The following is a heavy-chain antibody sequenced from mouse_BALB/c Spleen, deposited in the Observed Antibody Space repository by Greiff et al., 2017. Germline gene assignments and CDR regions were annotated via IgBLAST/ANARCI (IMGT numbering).Heavy chain of an antibody. J-gene: IGHJ2*01. CDR3: ARGNGYDDDY. CDR2: INPGSGGT. V-gene: IGHV1-54*01. D-gene: IGHD2-2*01. CDR1: GYAFTNYL. Sequence: LVESGAELVRPGTSVKVSCKASGYAFTNYLIEWVKQRPGQGLEWIGVINPGSGGTNYNEKFKGKATLTADKSSSTAYMQLSSLTSDDSAVYFCARGNGYDDDYWGQGTTLTVSS.